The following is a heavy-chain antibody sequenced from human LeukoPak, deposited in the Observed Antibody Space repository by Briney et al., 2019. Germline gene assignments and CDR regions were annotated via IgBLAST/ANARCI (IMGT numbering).Heavy chain of an antibody. CDR1: GFTFSSYW. CDR2: IKQDGSEK. D-gene: IGHD3-10*01. Sequence: GGSLRLSCVASGFTFSSYWMSWVRQTPGKGLEWVANIKQDGSEKNYVDSVKGRFTISRDNAKNSLYLQMNSLRAEDTAVYYCARGRAHADAFDIWGQGTMVTVSS. V-gene: IGHV3-7*01. CDR3: ARGRAHADAFDI. J-gene: IGHJ3*02.